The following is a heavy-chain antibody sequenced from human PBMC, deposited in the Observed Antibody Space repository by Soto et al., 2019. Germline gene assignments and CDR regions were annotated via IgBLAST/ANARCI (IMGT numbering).Heavy chain of an antibody. Sequence: ASVKVSCKVSGYTLTELSMHWVRQAPGKGLEWMGGFDPEDGETIYAQKFQGRVTMTEDTSTDTAYMELSSLRSEDTAVYYCATPCSGIGYYYYYYGMDVWGQGTTVTVSS. CDR1: GYTLTELS. D-gene: IGHD3-10*02. V-gene: IGHV1-24*01. CDR2: FDPEDGET. CDR3: ATPCSGIGYYYYYYGMDV. J-gene: IGHJ6*02.